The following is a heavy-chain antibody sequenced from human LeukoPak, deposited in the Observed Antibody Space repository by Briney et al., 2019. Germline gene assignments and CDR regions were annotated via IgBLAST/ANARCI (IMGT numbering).Heavy chain of an antibody. V-gene: IGHV1-18*01. CDR2: ISAYNGNT. CDR3: AKDSDYGRLMDS. D-gene: IGHD4-17*01. J-gene: IGHJ4*02. CDR1: GYTFTSYG. Sequence: GASVKVSCKASGYTFTSYGITWVRQAPGQGLEWMGWISAYNGNTNFAQKLQGRVTMTTDTSTSTAYMELRSLRSDDTAVYYWAKDSDYGRLMDSWGQGTLVTVSS.